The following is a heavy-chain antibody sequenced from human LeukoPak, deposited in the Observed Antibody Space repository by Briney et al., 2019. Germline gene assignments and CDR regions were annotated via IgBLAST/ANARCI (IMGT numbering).Heavy chain of an antibody. V-gene: IGHV3-53*04. CDR3: ARVDTVMAYYFDL. Sequence: ALPLPSASSMINVPTHLMTSVRQAPGKGLEWVSTIYTGGTTYYAHSVIARFTISRHNSRNTLYLQMNSLTAEDTAVYYCARVDTVMAYYFDLWGQGTLVTVSS. J-gene: IGHJ4*02. D-gene: IGHD5-18*01. CDR2: IYTGGTT. CDR1: MINVPTHL.